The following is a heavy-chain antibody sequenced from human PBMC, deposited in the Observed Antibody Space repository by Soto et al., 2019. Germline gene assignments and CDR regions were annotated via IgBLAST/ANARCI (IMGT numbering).Heavy chain of an antibody. CDR3: ARANRVVTAAPGRIWFDP. D-gene: IGHD2-21*02. CDR2: IIPIFGTA. J-gene: IGHJ5*02. Sequence: ASVEVSCRASGGTFSSYAMSWVRQAPGQGLEWMGGIIPIFGTANYAQKFQGRVTITADESTSTAYMELSSLRSEDTAVYYCARANRVVTAAPGRIWFDPWGQGTLVTVS. CDR1: GGTFSSYA. V-gene: IGHV1-69*13.